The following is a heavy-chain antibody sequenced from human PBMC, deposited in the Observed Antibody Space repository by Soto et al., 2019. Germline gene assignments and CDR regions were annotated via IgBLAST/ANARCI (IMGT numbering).Heavy chain of an antibody. CDR3: ARHLYDFWSGPSPNYIDV. V-gene: IGHV4-59*08. CDR1: GGSISSYY. J-gene: IGHJ6*03. D-gene: IGHD3-3*01. CDR2: IYYSGST. Sequence: PSETLSLTCTVSGGSISSYYWSWIRQPPGKGLEWIGYIYYSGSTNYNPSLKSRVTISVDTSKNQFSLKLSSVTAADTAVYYCARHLYDFWSGPSPNYIDVWGKGTTVTVSS.